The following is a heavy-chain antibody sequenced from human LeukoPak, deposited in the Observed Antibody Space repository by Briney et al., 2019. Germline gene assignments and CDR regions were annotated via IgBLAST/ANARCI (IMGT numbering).Heavy chain of an antibody. CDR2: ISYDGSNK. CDR1: GFTFSSYG. V-gene: IGHV3-30*18. CDR3: AKFGYYDSSGYRNPFDY. Sequence: GGSLRLSCAASGFTFSSYGMHWVRQAPGKGLEWVAVISYDGSNKYYADSVKGRFTISRDNSKNTLYLQMNSLRAEDTAAYYCAKFGYYDSSGYRNPFDYWGQGTLVTVSS. D-gene: IGHD3-22*01. J-gene: IGHJ4*02.